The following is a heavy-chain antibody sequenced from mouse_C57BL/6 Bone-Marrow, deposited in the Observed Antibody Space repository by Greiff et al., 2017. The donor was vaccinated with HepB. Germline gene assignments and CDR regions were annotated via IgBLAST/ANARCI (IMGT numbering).Heavy chain of an antibody. CDR1: GYTFTSYW. Sequence: QVQLKQPGAELVKPGASVKLSCKASGYTFTSYWMHWVKQRPGQGLEWIGMIHPNSGSTNYNEKFKSKATLTVDKSSSTAYMQLSSLTSEDSAVYYCARSEGLRRDYWGQGTTLTVSS. D-gene: IGHD2-4*01. CDR3: ARSEGLRRDY. J-gene: IGHJ2*01. CDR2: IHPNSGST. V-gene: IGHV1-64*01.